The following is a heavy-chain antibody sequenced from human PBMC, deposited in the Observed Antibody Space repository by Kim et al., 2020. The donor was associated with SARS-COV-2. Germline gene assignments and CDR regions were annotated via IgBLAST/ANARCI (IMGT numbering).Heavy chain of an antibody. CDR1: GYTFTSYD. D-gene: IGHD2-2*01. Sequence: ASVKVSCKASGYTFTSYDINWVRQATGQGLEWMGWMNPNSGNTGYAQKFQGRVTMTRNTSISTAYMELSSLRSEDTAVYYCALTRSRTRIDIVVVPALPEYYYGMDVWGQGTTVTVSS. CDR2: MNPNSGNT. CDR3: ALTRSRTRIDIVVVPALPEYYYGMDV. J-gene: IGHJ6*02. V-gene: IGHV1-8*01.